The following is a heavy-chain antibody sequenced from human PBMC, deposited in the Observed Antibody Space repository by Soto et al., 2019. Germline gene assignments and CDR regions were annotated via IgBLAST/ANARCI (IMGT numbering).Heavy chain of an antibody. CDR3: AMGGDFRLFCH. CDR1: GGSVGSRPYY. D-gene: IGHD3-22*01. V-gene: IGHV4-61*01. J-gene: IGHJ4*02. CDR2: VAYTGTT. Sequence: QVQLQESGPGLVKPSETLSLTCAVSGGSVGSRPYYWSWIRQPPGKGLEWIGYVAYTGTTNYNPFLKGRVTNFIDTAKKPGFLKLNFVAGGGPGVYFWAMGGDFRLFCHRGQGILVTVSS.